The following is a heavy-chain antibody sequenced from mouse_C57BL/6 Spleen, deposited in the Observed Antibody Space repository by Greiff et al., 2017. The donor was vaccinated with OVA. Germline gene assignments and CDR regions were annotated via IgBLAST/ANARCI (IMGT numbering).Heavy chain of an antibody. Sequence: QVQLKQPGAELVKPGASVKLSCKASGYTFTSYWMQWVKQRPGQGLEWIGEIDPSDSYTNYNQKFKGKATLTVDTSSSTAYMQLSSLTSEDSAVYYCARGGYYVGDYWGQGTSVTVSS. J-gene: IGHJ4*01. CDR3: ARGGYYVGDY. CDR2: IDPSDSYT. CDR1: GYTFTSYW. D-gene: IGHD2-3*01. V-gene: IGHV1-50*01.